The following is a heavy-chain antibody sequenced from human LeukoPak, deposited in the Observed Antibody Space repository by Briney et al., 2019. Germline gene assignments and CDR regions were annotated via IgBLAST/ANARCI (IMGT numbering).Heavy chain of an antibody. V-gene: IGHV3-21*04. J-gene: IGHJ4*02. CDR3: ARQGVSGNNARYFDY. D-gene: IGHD1-26*01. CDR1: GFTFSSYS. Sequence: GGSLRLSCAASGFTFSSYSMNWVRQAPGKGLEWVSSISSSSSYIYYADSVKGRFTISRDNAKNSLYLQMDSLRVEDTAVYYCARQGVSGNNARYFDYWGQRTLVTVSS. CDR2: ISSSSSYI.